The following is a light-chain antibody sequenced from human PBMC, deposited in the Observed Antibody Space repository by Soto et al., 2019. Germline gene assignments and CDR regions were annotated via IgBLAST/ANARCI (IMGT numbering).Light chain of an antibody. Sequence: EIVMTQSPATLSLSPGERATLSCRASQSVRRNVAWYQQKPGQAPRLLIYDASTSATGIPAMFSGSESGTEFTLTISSLQSEDFAVYYYQQYNDWPPYTSGQGTKLEIK. CDR1: QSVRRN. CDR2: DAS. J-gene: IGKJ2*01. V-gene: IGKV3-15*01. CDR3: QQYNDWPPYT.